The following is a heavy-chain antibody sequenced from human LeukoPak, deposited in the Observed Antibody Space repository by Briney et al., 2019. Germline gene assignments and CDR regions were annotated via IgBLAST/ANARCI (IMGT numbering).Heavy chain of an antibody. CDR1: GDSINSGNYY. D-gene: IGHD6-19*01. V-gene: IGHV4-39*01. Sequence: SETLSLTCTVSGDSINSGNYYWGWLRQPPGKGLEWIGSVYYSGSTYNNPSLKSRVTISVDTSNNQISLELTSVTASDTAVYYCARHSSGWYSFDYWGQGTLVTVSS. CDR3: ARHSSGWYSFDY. CDR2: VYYSGST. J-gene: IGHJ4*02.